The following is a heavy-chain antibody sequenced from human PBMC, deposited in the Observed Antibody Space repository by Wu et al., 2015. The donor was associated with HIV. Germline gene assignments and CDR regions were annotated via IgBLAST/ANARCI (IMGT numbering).Heavy chain of an antibody. V-gene: IGHV1-69*18. CDR3: ARGVDIVTTSPPGY. J-gene: IGHJ4*02. CDR2: IAPIGSP. Sequence: QVQLVQSGAEVKKPGASVQVSCKTSEVTFGRNGISWVRQAPGQGLEWMGRIAPIGSPKYAQKFQGRLIISADGSTNIVYMELSSLRSEDTAVYYCARGVDIVTTSPPGYWGQGTLVTVSS. D-gene: IGHD5-12*01. CDR1: EVTFGRNG.